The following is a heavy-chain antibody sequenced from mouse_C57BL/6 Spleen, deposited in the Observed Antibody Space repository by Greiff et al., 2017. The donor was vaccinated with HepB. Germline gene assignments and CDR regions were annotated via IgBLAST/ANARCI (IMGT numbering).Heavy chain of an antibody. CDR2: ISYDGSN. J-gene: IGHJ2*01. CDR1: GYSITSGYY. V-gene: IGHV3-6*01. CDR3: ARERSYGSSLDY. Sequence: EESGPGLVKPSQSLSLTCSVTGYSITSGYYWNWIRQFPGNKLEWMGYISYDGSNNYNPSLKNRISITRDTSKNQFFLKLNSVTTEDTATYYCARERSYGSSLDYWGQGTTLTVSS. D-gene: IGHD1-1*01.